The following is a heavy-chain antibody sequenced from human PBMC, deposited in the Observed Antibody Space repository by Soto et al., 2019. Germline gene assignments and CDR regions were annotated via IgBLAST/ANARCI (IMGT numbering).Heavy chain of an antibody. V-gene: IGHV1-18*01. CDR2: ISAYNGNT. D-gene: IGHD3-3*01. J-gene: IGHJ6*02. Sequence: VASVKVSCKASGYTFTSYGISWVRQAPGQGLEWMGWISAYNGNTNYAQKLQGRVTMTTDTSTSTAYMELRSLRSGDTAVYYCARDVFGALHYYSYGMDVWGPGTTVTVSS. CDR3: ARDVFGALHYYSYGMDV. CDR1: GYTFTSYG.